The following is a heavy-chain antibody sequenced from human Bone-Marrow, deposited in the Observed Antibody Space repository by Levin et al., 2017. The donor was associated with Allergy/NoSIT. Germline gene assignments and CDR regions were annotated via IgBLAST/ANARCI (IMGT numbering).Heavy chain of an antibody. V-gene: IGHV7-4-1*02. J-gene: IGHJ4*02. CDR1: GYTFTSYS. D-gene: IGHD2-8*01. Sequence: ASVKVSCKASGYTFTSYSINWVRQVPGQGFEWMGWINTNTGNPAYALDFTGRFVFSLDTSVSTAYLQINSLKAEDTAVYYCARDRHCSDGVCYWGQGTLVTVSS. CDR2: INTNTGNP. CDR3: ARDRHCSDGVCY.